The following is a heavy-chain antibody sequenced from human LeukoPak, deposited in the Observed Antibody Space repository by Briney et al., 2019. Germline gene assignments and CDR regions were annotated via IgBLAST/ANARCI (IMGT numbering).Heavy chain of an antibody. CDR1: GFTFSSYS. J-gene: IGHJ5*02. V-gene: IGHV3-21*01. D-gene: IGHD5-18*01. CDR3: ARARQLYKYNWFDP. CDR2: ISSSSSYI. Sequence: GGSLRLSCAASGFTFSSYSMNWVRQAPGKGLEWVSSISSSSSYIYYADSVKGRFTISRDNAKNSLYLQMNSLRAEDTAVYYCARARQLYKYNWFDPWGQGTLVTVSS.